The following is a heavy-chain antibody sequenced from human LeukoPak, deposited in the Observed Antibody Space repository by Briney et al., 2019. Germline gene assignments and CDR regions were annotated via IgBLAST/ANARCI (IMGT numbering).Heavy chain of an antibody. CDR2: LYSGADT. CDR3: ARIGDHFHWYLDL. D-gene: IGHD3-3*02. V-gene: IGHV3-53*01. Sequence: GGSLRLSCTASGFTVATNYMNWVRQPPGKGLEWVSILYSGADTYYADSVKGRFVVSRDSSKNMLFLHMNALRPEGTAVYYCARIGDHFHWYLDLWGRGTLVTVSS. CDR1: GFTVATNY. J-gene: IGHJ2*01.